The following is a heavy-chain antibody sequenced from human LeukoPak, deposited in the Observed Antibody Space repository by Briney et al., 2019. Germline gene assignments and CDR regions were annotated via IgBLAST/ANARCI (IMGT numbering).Heavy chain of an antibody. V-gene: IGHV3-30-3*01. D-gene: IGHD3-9*01. CDR3: ARPTYGGILTGDPFDY. CDR2: ISYDGSNK. Sequence: GGSLRLSCAAPGFTFSSYAMHWVRQAPGKGLEWVAVISYDGSNKYYADSVKGRLTISRDNSKNTLYLQMNSLRAEDTAVYYCARPTYGGILTGDPFDYWGQGTLVTVSS. J-gene: IGHJ4*02. CDR1: GFTFSSYA.